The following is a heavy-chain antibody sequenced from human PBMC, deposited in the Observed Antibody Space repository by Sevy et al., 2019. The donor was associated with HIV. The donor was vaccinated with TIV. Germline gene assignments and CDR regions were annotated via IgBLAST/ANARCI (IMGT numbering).Heavy chain of an antibody. V-gene: IGHV5-51*01. J-gene: IGHJ5*02. CDR2: IYPGDSDT. D-gene: IGHD1-26*01. Sequence: GESLKISCKGSGYSFTSYWIAWVRQMPGKGLEWMGIIYPGDSDTRYSPSFQGQVTISADKSISTAYLQWSSLKASDTAMYYCARVSAGVVGHNWFDPWGQGTLVTVSS. CDR3: ARVSAGVVGHNWFDP. CDR1: GYSFTSYW.